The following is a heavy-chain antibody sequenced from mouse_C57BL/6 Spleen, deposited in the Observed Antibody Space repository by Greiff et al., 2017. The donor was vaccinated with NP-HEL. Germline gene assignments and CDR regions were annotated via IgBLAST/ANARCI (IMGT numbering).Heavy chain of an antibody. CDR1: GYAFSSSW. CDR3: ARQIYYGNYGY. Sequence: QVQLQQSGPELVKPGASVKISCKASGYAFSSSWMNWVKQRPGKGLEWIGRIYPGDGDTNYNGKFKGKATLTADKSSSTAYMQLSSLTSEDSAVYFCARQIYYGNYGYWGQGTTLTVSS. D-gene: IGHD2-1*01. V-gene: IGHV1-82*01. CDR2: IYPGDGDT. J-gene: IGHJ2*01.